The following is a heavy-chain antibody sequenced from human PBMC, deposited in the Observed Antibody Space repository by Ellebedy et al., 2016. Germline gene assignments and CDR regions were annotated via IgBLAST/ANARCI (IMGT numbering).Heavy chain of an antibody. J-gene: IGHJ4*02. CDR1: GGSISSYY. CDR2: IYTSGST. CDR3: ARDNIVVVPAAIYFDY. D-gene: IGHD2-2*01. Sequence: GSLRLXXTVSGGSISSYYWSWIRQPAGKGLEWIGRIYTSGSTNYNPSLKSRVTMSVDTSKNQFSLKLSSVTAADTAVYYCARDNIVVVPAAIYFDYWGQGTLVTVSS. V-gene: IGHV4-4*07.